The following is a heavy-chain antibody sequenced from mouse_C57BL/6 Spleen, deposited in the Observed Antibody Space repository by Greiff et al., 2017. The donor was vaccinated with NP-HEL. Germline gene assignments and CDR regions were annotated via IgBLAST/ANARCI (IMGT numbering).Heavy chain of an antibody. J-gene: IGHJ2*01. CDR2: IYPGDGDT. Sequence: QVQLKESGPELVKPGASVKISCKASGYAFSSSWMNWVKQRPGKGLEWIGRIYPGDGDTNYNGKFKGKATLTADKSSSTAYMQLSSLTSEDSAVYFCAWGFYYFDYWGQGTTLTVSS. CDR1: GYAFSSSW. CDR3: AWGFYYFDY. D-gene: IGHD3-1*01. V-gene: IGHV1-82*01.